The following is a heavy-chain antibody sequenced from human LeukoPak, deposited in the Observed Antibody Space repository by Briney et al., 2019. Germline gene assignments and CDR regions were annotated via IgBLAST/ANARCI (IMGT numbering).Heavy chain of an antibody. CDR3: ASPRNGGRNYGMDV. Sequence: ASVKVSCKVSGYTLTELSMHWVRQAPGKGLEWMGGFEPEDGETIYAQKFQGRVTMTEDTSTDTAYMELSSLRSEDTAVYYCASPRNGGRNYGMDVWGQGTTVTVSS. CDR1: GYTLTELS. J-gene: IGHJ6*02. CDR2: FEPEDGET. D-gene: IGHD1-26*01. V-gene: IGHV1-24*01.